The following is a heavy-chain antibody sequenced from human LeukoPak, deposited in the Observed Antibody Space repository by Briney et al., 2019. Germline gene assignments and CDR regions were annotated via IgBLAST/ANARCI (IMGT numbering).Heavy chain of an antibody. CDR3: ARDQTGTTSP. CDR2: INPNSGGT. J-gene: IGHJ5*02. D-gene: IGHD1-1*01. Sequence: GASVKVSCKASGYTFTSYGISWVRQAPGQGLEWMGWINPNSGGTNYAQKFQGRVTMTRDTSISTAYMELSRLRSDDTAVYYCARDQTGTTSPWGQGTLVTVSS. V-gene: IGHV1-2*02. CDR1: GYTFTSYG.